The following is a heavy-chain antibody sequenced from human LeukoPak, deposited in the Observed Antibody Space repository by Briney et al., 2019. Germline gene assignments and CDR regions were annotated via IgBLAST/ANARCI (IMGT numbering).Heavy chain of an antibody. CDR3: ARNPTDSNYYYYYYMDV. CDR1: GFTFTTYE. CDR2: ISPSGTSI. J-gene: IGHJ6*03. V-gene: IGHV3-48*03. D-gene: IGHD4-11*01. Sequence: GGSLRLSCVASGFTFTTYEMNWVRQAPGKGLEWISHISPSGTSIFYADSVMGRFSIFRDNAKKSLYLQMNSLRAEDTAVYYCARNPTDSNYYYYYYMDVWGKGTAVTVSS.